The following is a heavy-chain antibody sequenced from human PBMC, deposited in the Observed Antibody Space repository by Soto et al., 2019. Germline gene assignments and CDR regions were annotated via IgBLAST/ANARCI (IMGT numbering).Heavy chain of an antibody. D-gene: IGHD3-10*01. CDR3: ARDLGVGMEDY. CDR2: ISAYNGNT. J-gene: IGHJ4*02. CDR1: GYTFTNYG. V-gene: IGHV1-18*01. Sequence: QVQLVQSGAEVKKPGASVKVSCKASGYTFTNYGFSWVRQAPGQGLEWMGWISAYNGNTKYAQKLQGRVTMPTDTSTSTADMELRTLRSDDTAVYYFARDLGVGMEDYWGQGTPVTFSS.